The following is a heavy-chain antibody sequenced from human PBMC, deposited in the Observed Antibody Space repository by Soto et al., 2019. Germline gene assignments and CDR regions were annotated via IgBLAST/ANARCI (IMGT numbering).Heavy chain of an antibody. CDR3: AREGYSYGYDYYYVMDV. D-gene: IGHD5-18*01. J-gene: IGHJ6*02. Sequence: SETLSLTCTVSGGSISSYYWSWIRQPPGKGLEWIGYIYYSGSTNYNPSLKSRVTISVDTSKNQFSLKLSSVTAADTAVYYCAREGYSYGYDYYYVMDVWGQGTTVTVSS. CDR1: GGSISSYY. CDR2: IYYSGST. V-gene: IGHV4-59*01.